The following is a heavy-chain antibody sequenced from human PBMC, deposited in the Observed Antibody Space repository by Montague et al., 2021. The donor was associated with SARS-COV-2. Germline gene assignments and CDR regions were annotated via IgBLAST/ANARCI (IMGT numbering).Heavy chain of an antibody. J-gene: IGHJ6*03. V-gene: IGHV4-34*01. Sequence: SETLSLTCAVHGTSFSGYYWNWIRQPPGKGLEWTGEINHGGSTKYSPSLKSRLTISADTSKNQFSLKLTSVAAADTAVYYCARLRDGVVPSPILGVGPYYSYHYMDVWGRGTTVTVSS. D-gene: IGHD3-10*01. CDR3: ARLRDGVVPSPILGVGPYYSYHYMDV. CDR1: GTSFSGYY. CDR2: INHGGST.